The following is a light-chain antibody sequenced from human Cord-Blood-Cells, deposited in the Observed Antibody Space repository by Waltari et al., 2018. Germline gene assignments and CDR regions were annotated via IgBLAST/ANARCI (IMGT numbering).Light chain of an antibody. CDR3: CSYAGSVV. J-gene: IGLJ2*01. CDR2: DVS. CDR1: SSDVGGYNY. V-gene: IGLV2-11*01. Sequence: QSALTQPRSVSGSPGQPVTISCTGTSSDVGGYNYVSWYQQHPGKAPNLMIYDVSKRPSGVPDLFSGSKSGNTASLTISGLQAEDEADYYCCSYAGSVVFGGGTKLTVL.